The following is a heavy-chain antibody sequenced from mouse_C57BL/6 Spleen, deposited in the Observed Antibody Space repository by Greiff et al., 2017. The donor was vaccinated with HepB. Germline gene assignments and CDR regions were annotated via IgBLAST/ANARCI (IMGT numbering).Heavy chain of an antibody. V-gene: IGHV10-1*01. D-gene: IGHD1-1*01. CDR1: GFSFNTYA. J-gene: IGHJ4*01. CDR2: IRSKSNNYAT. Sequence: EVQGVESGGGLVQPKGSLKLSCAASGFSFNTYAMNWVRQAPGKGLEWVARIRSKSNNYATYYADSVKDRFTISRDDSESMLYLQMNNLITEDTAMYDCVRHGYYYGSSPSYAMDYWGQGTSVTVSS. CDR3: VRHGYYYGSSPSYAMDY.